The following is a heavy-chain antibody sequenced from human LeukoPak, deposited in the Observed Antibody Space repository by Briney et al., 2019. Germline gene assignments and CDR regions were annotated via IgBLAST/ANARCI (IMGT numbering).Heavy chain of an antibody. J-gene: IGHJ4*02. CDR2: IYPGDSDT. CDR1: GYNFTSYW. D-gene: IGHD6-6*01. V-gene: IGHV5-51*01. CDR3: ARRSSIATRLFDY. Sequence: GESLKISCKGSGYNFTSYWIGWVRQMPGKGLEWMGIIYPGDSDTIYSPSFQGQVTISADKSISTAYLQWSSLKASDTAIYYCARRSSIATRLFDYWGQGTLVTVSS.